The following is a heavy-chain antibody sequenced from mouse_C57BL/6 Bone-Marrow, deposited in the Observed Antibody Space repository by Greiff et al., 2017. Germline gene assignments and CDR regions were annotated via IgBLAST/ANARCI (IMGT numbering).Heavy chain of an antibody. D-gene: IGHD2-12*01. V-gene: IGHV1-53*01. CDR1: GYTFTSYW. CDR3: ATSCYCSRVAY. J-gene: IGHJ3*01. CDR2: INPGDGGT. Sequence: VQLQQPGTELVKPGASVKLSCKASGYTFTSYWMHWVKQRPGQGLEWIGRINPGDGGTNYNEKFKSKATLTVDKSSSTAYMQLSSLTSEDSAVYFCATSCYCSRVAYWCRRALVAASA.